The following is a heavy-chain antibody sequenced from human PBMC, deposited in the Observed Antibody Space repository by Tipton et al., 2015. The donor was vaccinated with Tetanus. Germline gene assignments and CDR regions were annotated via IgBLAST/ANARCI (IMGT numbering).Heavy chain of an antibody. J-gene: IGHJ3*02. CDR2: IYPGDSDT. V-gene: IGHV5-51*01. D-gene: IGHD3-22*01. CDR1: GYSFTSYW. CDR3: ARPLASYYDTAAFDI. Sequence: QLVQSGAEVKKPGESLKISCKGSGYSFTSYWIGWVRQMPGKCLEWMGIIYPGDSDTRYSTSFQGQVTISADKSISTASLQWSSLKASGTAMYYCARPLASYYDTAAFDIWGQGTMVTVSS.